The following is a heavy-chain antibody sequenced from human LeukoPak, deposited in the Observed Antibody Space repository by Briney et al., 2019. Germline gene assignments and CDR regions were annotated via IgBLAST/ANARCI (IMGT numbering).Heavy chain of an antibody. CDR2: ISSSSSYI. CDR1: GFTFSSYS. Sequence: PGGSLRLSCAASGFTFSSYSMNWVRQAPGKGLGWVSSISSSSSYIYYADSVKGRFTISRDNAKNSLYLQMNSLRAEDTAVYYCAREEDCSSTSCYSDFDYWGQGTLVTVSS. V-gene: IGHV3-21*01. D-gene: IGHD2-2*01. J-gene: IGHJ4*02. CDR3: AREEDCSSTSCYSDFDY.